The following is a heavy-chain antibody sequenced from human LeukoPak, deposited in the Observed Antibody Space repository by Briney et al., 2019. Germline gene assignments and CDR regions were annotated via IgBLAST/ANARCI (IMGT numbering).Heavy chain of an antibody. V-gene: IGHV3-9*01. Sequence: GRSLRLSCAAFGFTFDDYAMHWVRQAPGKGLEWVSGISWNSGSIGYADSVKGRFTISRDNAKNSLYLQMNSLRAEDTALYYCAKDGYYYGSGSYRVGPFDYWGQGTLVTVSS. CDR2: ISWNSGSI. CDR1: GFTFDDYA. D-gene: IGHD3-10*01. J-gene: IGHJ4*02. CDR3: AKDGYYYGSGSYRVGPFDY.